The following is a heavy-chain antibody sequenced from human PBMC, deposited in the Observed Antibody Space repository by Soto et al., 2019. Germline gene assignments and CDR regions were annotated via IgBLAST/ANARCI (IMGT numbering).Heavy chain of an antibody. J-gene: IGHJ4*02. D-gene: IGHD3-3*02. Sequence: SVKVSYRASVGNFSNYAINWVRQAPGQGLEWMGGIILPFGTANYAQKFQGRVTITADESLTTAYMELSGLRSEDTAVYYFARGPDLAGYFDYWGQGTLVTVSS. CDR2: IILPFGTA. V-gene: IGHV1-69*13. CDR1: VGNFSNYA. CDR3: ARGPDLAGYFDY.